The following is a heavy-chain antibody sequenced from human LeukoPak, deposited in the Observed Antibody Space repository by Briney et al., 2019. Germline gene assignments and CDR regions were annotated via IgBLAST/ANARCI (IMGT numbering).Heavy chain of an antibody. D-gene: IGHD5-24*01. V-gene: IGHV1-18*01. Sequence: ASVKVSCKASGYTFTRYGISWVRQAPGQGLEWMGWISAYNGNTNYAQKLQGRVTMTTDTSTSTAYMELRSLRSDDTAVYYCARDLSRDGYNGAFDIWGQGTMATVSS. CDR1: GYTFTRYG. CDR3: ARDLSRDGYNGAFDI. CDR2: ISAYNGNT. J-gene: IGHJ3*02.